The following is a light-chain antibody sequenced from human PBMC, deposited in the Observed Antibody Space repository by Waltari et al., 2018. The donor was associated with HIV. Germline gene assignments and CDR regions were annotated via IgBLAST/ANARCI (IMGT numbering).Light chain of an antibody. Sequence: QSALTQPASVSGSPGQSITISCSGTSSDISTYNFVSWYQKHPDKAPKLLIYDVDTGPSGVSRRFSGSKSGDTASLTISTIQADDEADYYCSSFTTSNTVVFGGGTKVSVL. CDR2: DVD. J-gene: IGLJ2*01. CDR1: SSDISTYNF. CDR3: SSFTTSNTVV. V-gene: IGLV2-14*03.